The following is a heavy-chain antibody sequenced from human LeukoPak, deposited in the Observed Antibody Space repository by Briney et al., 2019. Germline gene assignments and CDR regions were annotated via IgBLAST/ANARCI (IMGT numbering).Heavy chain of an antibody. CDR2: IYTSGST. Sequence: SETLSLTCTVSGGSISSYYWSWIRQPAGKGLEWIGRIYTSGSTNYNPSLKSRVTMSVDTSKNQFSLKLSSVTAADTAVYYCARDSPRLWFGELSRYYMDVWGKGTTVTVPS. J-gene: IGHJ6*03. V-gene: IGHV4-4*07. CDR3: ARDSPRLWFGELSRYYMDV. CDR1: GGSISSYY. D-gene: IGHD3-10*01.